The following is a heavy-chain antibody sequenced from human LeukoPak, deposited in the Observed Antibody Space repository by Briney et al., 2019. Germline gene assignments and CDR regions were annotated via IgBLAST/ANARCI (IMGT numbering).Heavy chain of an antibody. V-gene: IGHV4-39*01. J-gene: IGHJ6*03. CDR2: IYYSGST. Sequence: SETLSLTCTVSGGSISSSNYYWGWIRQPPGKGLEWIGSIYYSGSTYYNPSLKSRVTISVDTSKNQFSLKLISVTAADTAVYYCARPRHYYYYYMDVWGKGTTVTISS. CDR3: ARPRHYYYYYMDV. CDR1: GGSISSSNYY.